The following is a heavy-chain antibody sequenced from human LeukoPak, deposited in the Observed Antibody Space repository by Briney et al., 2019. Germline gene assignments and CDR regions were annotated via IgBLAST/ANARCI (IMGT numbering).Heavy chain of an antibody. CDR2: IYPGDSYS. D-gene: IGHD5-24*01. Sequence: GESLKISCKASGHIFTNYWIAWVRQMPGKGLEWMGIIYPGDSYSRYSPSFQGHVTISADKSISTAYLQWSSLKASDTAMYYCARHGVEGYNGAFHIWGQGTMVTVSS. CDR3: ARHGVEGYNGAFHI. V-gene: IGHV5-51*01. J-gene: IGHJ3*02. CDR1: GHIFTNYW.